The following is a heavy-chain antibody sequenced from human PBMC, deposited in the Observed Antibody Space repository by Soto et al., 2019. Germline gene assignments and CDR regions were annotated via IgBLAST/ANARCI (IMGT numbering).Heavy chain of an antibody. J-gene: IGHJ6*02. CDR3: AKVAAANYYYGMDV. Sequence: PGGSLRLSCVASGFTFSSYGMHWVRQAPGKGLEWVAVISYDGSNKYYADSVKGRFTISRDNSKNTLYLQMNSLRAEDTAVYYCAKVAAANYYYGMDVWGQGTTVTVS. V-gene: IGHV3-30*18. CDR1: GFTFSSYG. CDR2: ISYDGSNK. D-gene: IGHD6-13*01.